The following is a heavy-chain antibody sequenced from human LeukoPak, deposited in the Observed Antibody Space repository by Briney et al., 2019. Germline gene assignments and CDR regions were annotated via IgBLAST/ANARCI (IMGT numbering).Heavy chain of an antibody. J-gene: IGHJ3*02. Sequence: SETLSLACTVSGGSISSYYWSWIRQPPGKGLEWIGYIYYSGSTNYNPSLKSRVTISVDTSKNQFSLKLSSVTAADTAVYYCARSLRNSYAFDIWGQGTMVTVSS. D-gene: IGHD1-14*01. CDR2: IYYSGST. V-gene: IGHV4-59*01. CDR3: ARSLRNSYAFDI. CDR1: GGSISSYY.